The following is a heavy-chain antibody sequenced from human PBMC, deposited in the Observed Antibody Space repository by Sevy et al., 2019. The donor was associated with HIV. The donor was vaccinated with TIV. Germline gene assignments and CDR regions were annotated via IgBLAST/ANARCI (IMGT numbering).Heavy chain of an antibody. Sequence: ASVKVSCKASGGTFSSYAIGWVRQAPGQGLEWMGKIIPIFGTANYAQKFQGRVTITADESTSTAYMELSSLRSEDTAVYYCARDSWVAAAGTEGLDYWGQGTLVTVSS. CDR2: IIPIFGTA. D-gene: IGHD6-13*01. CDR3: ARDSWVAAAGTEGLDY. V-gene: IGHV1-69*13. CDR1: GGTFSSYA. J-gene: IGHJ4*02.